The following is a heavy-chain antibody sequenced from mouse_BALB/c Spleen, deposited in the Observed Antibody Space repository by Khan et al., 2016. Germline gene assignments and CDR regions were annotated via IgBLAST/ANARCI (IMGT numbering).Heavy chain of an antibody. CDR2: IYWDDDK. J-gene: IGHJ2*01. V-gene: IGHV8-12*01. CDR1: GFSLSTSGMG. Sequence: QVTLKESGPGILQPSQTLSLTCSFSGFSLSTSGMGVSWIRQPSGKGLEWLTHIYWDDDKRYNPSLKSRLTISKDTSSNQVFLKITSVDTADAATYCCARRGGDYFDYWGQGTTLTVSS. CDR3: ARRGGDYFDY.